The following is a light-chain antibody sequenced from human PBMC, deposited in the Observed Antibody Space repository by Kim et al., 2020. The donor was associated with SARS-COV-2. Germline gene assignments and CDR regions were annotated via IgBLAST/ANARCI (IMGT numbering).Light chain of an antibody. CDR3: MQALQTPYS. CDR2: LGS. Sequence: EPASISCRSIPSLLHSNGYNYLDCYLQKPGQSPQLLIYLGSNRASGVPDRFSGSGSGTDFTLKISRVEAEDVGVYYCMQALQTPYSFGQGTKLEI. J-gene: IGKJ2*03. CDR1: PSLLHSNGYNY. V-gene: IGKV2-28*01.